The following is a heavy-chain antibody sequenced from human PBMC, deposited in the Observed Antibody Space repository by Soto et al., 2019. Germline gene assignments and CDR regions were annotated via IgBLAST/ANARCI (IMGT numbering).Heavy chain of an antibody. J-gene: IGHJ6*02. CDR3: ARVPETEYGSGRLGGYYYYYYGMDV. CDR1: GFTFSSYA. CDR2: ISYDGSNK. D-gene: IGHD3-10*01. Sequence: GGSLRLSCAASGFTFSSYAMHWVRQAPGKGLEWVAVISYDGSNKYYADSVKGRFTISRENSKNTLYLQMNSLRAEDTAVYYCARVPETEYGSGRLGGYYYYYYGMDVWGQGTTVTVSS. V-gene: IGHV3-30-3*01.